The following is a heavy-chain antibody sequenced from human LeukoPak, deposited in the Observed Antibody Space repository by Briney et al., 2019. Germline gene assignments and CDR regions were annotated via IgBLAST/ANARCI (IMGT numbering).Heavy chain of an antibody. V-gene: IGHV4-31*03. CDR1: GASISSGVYY. J-gene: IGHJ5*02. CDR2: IHYSGST. CDR3: ARTSGDSSGWRNTNWFDP. Sequence: SETLSLTCTVSGASISSGVYYWSWIRQHPEKGLEWIGFIHYSGSTYYSPSLESRTTISVDTSKHQFSLKLSAVTAADTAVYFCARTSGDSSGWRNTNWFDPWGQGTLVTVSS. D-gene: IGHD6-25*01.